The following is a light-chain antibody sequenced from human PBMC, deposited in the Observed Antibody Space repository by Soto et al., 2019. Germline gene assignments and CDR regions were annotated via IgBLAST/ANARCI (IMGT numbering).Light chain of an antibody. Sequence: EIVMTQSPATLTVSPGERATLSCRASQSVSSNLAWYQQKPGQAPRLIIYGAYTRATGIPATFSGSGSGTEFTLTISSLQSEDFAVYYCQQYNNWPPWTFGQGTKVDIK. J-gene: IGKJ1*01. CDR2: GAY. V-gene: IGKV3-15*01. CDR1: QSVSSN. CDR3: QQYNNWPPWT.